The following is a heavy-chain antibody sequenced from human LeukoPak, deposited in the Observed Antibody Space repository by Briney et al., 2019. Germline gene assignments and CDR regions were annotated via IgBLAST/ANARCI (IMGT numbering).Heavy chain of an antibody. V-gene: IGHV1-2*02. J-gene: IGHJ4*02. CDR3: ARGLAATMVDY. CDR1: GYTFTGYY. Sequence: ASVKVSCKASGYTFTGYYMHWVRQAPGQGLEWMGWINPNSGGTKCAQKFQGRVTMTRDTSITTAYMELSRLRSDDTAVYYCARGLAATMVDYWGQGTLVTVSS. CDR2: INPNSGGT. D-gene: IGHD5-12*01.